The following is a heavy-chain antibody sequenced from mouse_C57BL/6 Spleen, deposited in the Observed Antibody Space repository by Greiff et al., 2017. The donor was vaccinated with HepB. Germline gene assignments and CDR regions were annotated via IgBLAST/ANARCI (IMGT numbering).Heavy chain of an antibody. CDR1: GFTFSDYG. CDR3: ARHLDDYDERRSPWFAY. D-gene: IGHD2-4*01. Sequence: EVQGVESGGGLVQPGGSLKLSCAASGFTFSDYGMAWVRQAPRKGPEWVAFISNLAYSIYYADTVTGRFTISRENAKNTLYLEMSSLRSEDTAMYDCARHLDDYDERRSPWFAYWGQGTLVTVSA. V-gene: IGHV5-15*01. J-gene: IGHJ3*01. CDR2: ISNLAYSI.